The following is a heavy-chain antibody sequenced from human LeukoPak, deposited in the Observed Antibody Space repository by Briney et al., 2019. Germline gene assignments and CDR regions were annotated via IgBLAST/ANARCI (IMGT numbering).Heavy chain of an antibody. J-gene: IGHJ4*02. V-gene: IGHV3-7*03. CDR2: IEQDGSEK. CDR3: ARVAVAGHGEDY. CDR1: GFTFSNYW. Sequence: GGSLRLSCAASGFTFSNYWMSWVRQAPGKGLEWVANIEQDGSEKYYVDSVKGRFTISRDNTKNSLYLHMNSLRAEDTAVYYCARVAVAGHGEDYWGQGTLVTVSS. D-gene: IGHD6-19*01.